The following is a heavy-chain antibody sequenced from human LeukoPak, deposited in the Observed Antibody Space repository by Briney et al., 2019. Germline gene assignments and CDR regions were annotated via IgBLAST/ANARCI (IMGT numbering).Heavy chain of an antibody. V-gene: IGHV4-30-4*01. J-gene: IGHJ4*02. CDR2: IYYSGST. CDR3: ATGAYSYAPDY. Sequence: PSETLSLTCTVSGGSISSGDYYWSWIRQPPGKGLEWIGYIYYSGSTYYNPSLKSRVTISVDTSKNQFPLKLSSVTAADTAVYYCATGAYSYAPDYWGQGTLVSVSS. CDR1: GGSISSGDYY. D-gene: IGHD5-18*01.